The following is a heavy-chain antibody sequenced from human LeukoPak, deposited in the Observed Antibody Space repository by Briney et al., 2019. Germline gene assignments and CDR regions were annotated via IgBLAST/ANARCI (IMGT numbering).Heavy chain of an antibody. D-gene: IGHD6-13*01. J-gene: IGHJ4*02. CDR1: GFTFSNAW. CDR3: TTDLVRYSSSSFDY. Sequence: GGSLRLSCAASGFTFSNAWMSWVRQAPGKGLEWVGRIKSKTDGGTTDYAAPVKGRFTISRDDSKNTLYLQMNSLKTEDTAVYYCTTDLVRYSSSSFDYWGQGTLVTVSS. V-gene: IGHV3-15*01. CDR2: IKSKTDGGTT.